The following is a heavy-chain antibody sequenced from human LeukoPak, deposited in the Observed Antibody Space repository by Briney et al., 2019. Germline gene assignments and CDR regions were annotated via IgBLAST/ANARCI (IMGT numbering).Heavy chain of an antibody. V-gene: IGHV3-7*01. CDR1: GFTFSGFW. Sequence: GGSLRLPCAASGFTFSGFWMSWVRQAPGKGLEWVANINEDGTGKYYVDSVKGRFTISRDNAKNSLYLQMNSLRAEDTAVYYCAKVGSDYWGQGTLVTVSS. D-gene: IGHD3-16*01. CDR2: INEDGTGK. CDR3: AKVGSDY. J-gene: IGHJ4*02.